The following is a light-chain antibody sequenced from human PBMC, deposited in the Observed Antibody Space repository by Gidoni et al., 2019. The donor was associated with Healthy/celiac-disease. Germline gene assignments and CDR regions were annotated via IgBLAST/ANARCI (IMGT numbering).Light chain of an antibody. CDR1: QSVSSY. Sequence: EIVLTQSPATLSLSPGERATLSCRASQSVSSYLAWYQPKPGQAPRLLIYDASNRATGIPARFSGSGSGTDFTLTISSLEPEDFAVYYCQQRSNWPPLLTFGPGTKVDIK. V-gene: IGKV3-11*01. CDR3: QQRSNWPPLLT. J-gene: IGKJ3*01. CDR2: DAS.